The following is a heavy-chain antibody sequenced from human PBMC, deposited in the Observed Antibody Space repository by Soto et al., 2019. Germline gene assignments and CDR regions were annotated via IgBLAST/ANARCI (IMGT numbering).Heavy chain of an antibody. Sequence: QITLKESGPTLVKPTQPLTLTCTLSGFSHSTSGVAVGWIRQPPGKALEWLGHIYWNDDKYYSTSLKSRLSLTKDPSKNQVVLTMTNVDPVDTGTYYCARLLSSALYSYDLWGQGTLVTVSS. J-gene: IGHJ5*02. CDR1: GFSHSTSGVA. CDR2: IYWNDDK. D-gene: IGHD3-22*01. CDR3: ARLLSSALYSYDL. V-gene: IGHV2-5*01.